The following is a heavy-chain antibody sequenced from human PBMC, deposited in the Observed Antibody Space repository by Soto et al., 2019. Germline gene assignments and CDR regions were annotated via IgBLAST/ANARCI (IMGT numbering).Heavy chain of an antibody. J-gene: IGHJ1*01. CDR2: IIPIFGTA. D-gene: IGHD3-3*01. CDR3: AGGRNDFWSGTMLQH. CDR1: GETFSSYA. V-gene: IGHV1-69*13. Sequence: SVKVYCKASGETFSSYAISWVRQAPGQGLEWMGGIIPIFGTANYAQKFQGRVTITADESTSTAYMELSSLRSEDTAVYYCAGGRNDFWSGTMLQHWGQGSLVTV.